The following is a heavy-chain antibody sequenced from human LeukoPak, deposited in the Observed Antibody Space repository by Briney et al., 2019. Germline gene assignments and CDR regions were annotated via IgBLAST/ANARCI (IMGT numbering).Heavy chain of an antibody. V-gene: IGHV3-74*01. CDR3: ARGTAETAGIDY. D-gene: IGHD6-13*01. CDR2: INTDGSST. J-gene: IGHJ4*02. Sequence: GGSLRLSCAVLEFAFPTYESTWGAQAPGKGLVWVSHINTDGSSTTYGDSAKGRFTVSRDNAKNTLFLQMNSLRVEDTAVYYCARGTAETAGIDYWGQGTLVTVSS. CDR1: EFAFPTYE.